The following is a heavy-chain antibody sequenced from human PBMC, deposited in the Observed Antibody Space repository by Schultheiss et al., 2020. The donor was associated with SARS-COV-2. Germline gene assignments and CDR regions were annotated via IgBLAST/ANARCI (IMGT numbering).Heavy chain of an antibody. Sequence: SQTLSLTCTVSGGSISSGGYYWSWIRQHPGKGLEWIGYIYYSGSTNYNPSLKSRVTISVDTSKNQFSLKLSSVTAADTAVYYCARDRGYYDFWSGYYPHRSVYYYYGMDVWGQGTTVTVSS. CDR2: IYYSGST. J-gene: IGHJ6*02. CDR3: ARDRGYYDFWSGYYPHRSVYYYYGMDV. CDR1: GGSISSGGYY. V-gene: IGHV4-61*08. D-gene: IGHD3-3*01.